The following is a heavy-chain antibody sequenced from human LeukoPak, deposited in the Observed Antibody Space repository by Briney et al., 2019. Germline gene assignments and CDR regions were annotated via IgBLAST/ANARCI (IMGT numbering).Heavy chain of an antibody. CDR2: IIPIFGTA. CDR3: ARDQRELAGPNWFDP. D-gene: IGHD6-19*01. Sequence: SVKVSCKASGGTFSSYAISWVRQAPGQGLEWMGGIIPIFGTANYAQKFQGRVTITADESTSTAYMELSSLRSEDAAVYYCARDQRELAGPNWFDPWGQGTLVTVSS. CDR1: GGTFSSYA. J-gene: IGHJ5*02. V-gene: IGHV1-69*13.